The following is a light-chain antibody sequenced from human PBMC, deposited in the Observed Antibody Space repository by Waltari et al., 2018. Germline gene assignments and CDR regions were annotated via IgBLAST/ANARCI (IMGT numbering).Light chain of an antibody. J-gene: IGLJ3*02. CDR1: TGPVTYIHY. V-gene: IGLV7-43*01. CDR2: STN. Sequence: QTVVTQEPSLTVSPGGTVTPTCTSSTGPVTYIHYVNCLQQKPGQAPRTLIYSTNKKHSWTPARFSGSLLGGKAALTLSGVQPEDEAEYYCLLYFGGVRVFGGGTKLTVL. CDR3: LLYFGGVRV.